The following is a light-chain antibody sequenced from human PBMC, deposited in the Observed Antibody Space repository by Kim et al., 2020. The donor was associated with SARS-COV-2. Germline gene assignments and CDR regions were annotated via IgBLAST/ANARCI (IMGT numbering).Light chain of an antibody. CDR2: SNN. Sequence: QSVLTQPPSASGTPGQRVTISCSGSSSNIGSNTVNWYQQLPGTAPKLLIYSNNQRPSGVPDRFSGSKSGTSASLAISGLQSEDEADYYCAAWDDSLNGTWVFGGGTHLTVL. CDR3: AAWDDSLNGTWV. CDR1: SSNIGSNT. V-gene: IGLV1-44*01. J-gene: IGLJ7*01.